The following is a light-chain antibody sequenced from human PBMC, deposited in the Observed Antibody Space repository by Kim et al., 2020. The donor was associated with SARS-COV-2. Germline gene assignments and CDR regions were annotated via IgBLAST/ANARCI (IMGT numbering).Light chain of an antibody. Sequence: FGQAVSITCQGDSLRRFYSSWYQQSPGQAPRLAIYGKNSRPSGIPDRFSGSTSGNTAVLTITGAQAEDEADYYCNSRDSSDNHRDVFGAGTKVTVL. CDR3: NSRDSSDNHRDV. CDR2: GKN. CDR1: SLRRFY. J-gene: IGLJ1*01. V-gene: IGLV3-19*01.